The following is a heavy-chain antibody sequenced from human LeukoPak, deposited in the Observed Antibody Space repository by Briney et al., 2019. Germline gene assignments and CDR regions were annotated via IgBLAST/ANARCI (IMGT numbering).Heavy chain of an antibody. CDR1: GGSISSGGYS. Sequence: PSQTLSLTCAVSGGSISSGGYSWSWLRQPPGKGLEWIGYIYHSGSTYYNPSLKSRVTISVDRSKNQFSLKLSSVTAADTAVYYCARDRGDDYGDYWGQGTLVTVSS. CDR3: ARDRGDDYGDY. J-gene: IGHJ4*02. V-gene: IGHV4-30-2*01. CDR2: IYHSGST. D-gene: IGHD3-16*01.